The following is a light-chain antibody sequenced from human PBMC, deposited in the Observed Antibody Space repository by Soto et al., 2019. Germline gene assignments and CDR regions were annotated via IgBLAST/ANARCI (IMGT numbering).Light chain of an antibody. V-gene: IGKV3-11*01. CDR2: DAS. J-gene: IGKJ3*01. CDR3: QQRFT. Sequence: EILLTQSPATLSLSPGERATLSCRASQSVSSYLAWYQQKPGQAPRLLIYDASNRATGIPARFSGSGSGTDFTLTISSLEPEDFAVYYCQQRFTFGPGTKVDI. CDR1: QSVSSY.